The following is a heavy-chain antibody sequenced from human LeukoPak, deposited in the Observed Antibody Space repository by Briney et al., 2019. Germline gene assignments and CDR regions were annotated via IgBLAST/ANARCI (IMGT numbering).Heavy chain of an antibody. CDR2: ISSSSSYI. CDR1: GFTFSSYS. Sequence: GGPLRLSCAASGFTFSSYSTNWVRQAPGKGLEWVSSISSSSSYIYYADSVKGRFTISRDNAKNSLYLQMNSLRAEDTAVYYCARDHLPNSGSGIGMDVWGQGTTVTVSS. CDR3: ARDHLPNSGSGIGMDV. D-gene: IGHD1-26*01. J-gene: IGHJ6*02. V-gene: IGHV3-21*01.